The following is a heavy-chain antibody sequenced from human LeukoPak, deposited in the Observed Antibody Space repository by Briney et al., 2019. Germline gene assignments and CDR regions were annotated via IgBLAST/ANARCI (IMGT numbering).Heavy chain of an antibody. V-gene: IGHV4-39*01. CDR3: AREGRRWAMIDDRDY. CDR1: GGSISSSSYY. CDR2: IYYSGST. D-gene: IGHD3-22*01. Sequence: SETLSLTCTVSGGSISSSSYYWGWIRQPPGKGLEWIGSIYYSGSTYYNPSLKSRVTISVDTSKNQFSLKLSSVTAADTAVYYCAREGRRWAMIDDRDYWGQGTLVTVSS. J-gene: IGHJ4*02.